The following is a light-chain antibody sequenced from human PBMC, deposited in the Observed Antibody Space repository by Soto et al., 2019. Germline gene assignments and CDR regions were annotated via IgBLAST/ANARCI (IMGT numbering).Light chain of an antibody. J-gene: IGLJ1*01. CDR3: SSYTTSHTYV. Sequence: QSALTQPASVSGSPGQSITMSCTGTTSDIGAYNYVSWYQQHPGKTPKLLIYDVSDRPSGVSNRFSGSKSGNTASLAISGLQAEDEADYYCSSYTTSHTYVFGTGTKV. CDR2: DVS. CDR1: TSDIGAYNY. V-gene: IGLV2-14*03.